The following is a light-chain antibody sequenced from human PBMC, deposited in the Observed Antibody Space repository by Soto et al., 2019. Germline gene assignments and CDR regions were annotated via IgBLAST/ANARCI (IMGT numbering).Light chain of an antibody. CDR1: QYISYN. CDR2: DVS. Sequence: DIQMTQSPSSLSASVGDRVTITCQASQYISYNLNWYQQKPGKAPRLLIYDVSNLETGVPSRFSGSGSGTDFTVTINSLQPEDIATYYCQQYYNVPRTFGQGTKLEIK. CDR3: QQYYNVPRT. J-gene: IGKJ2*01. V-gene: IGKV1-33*01.